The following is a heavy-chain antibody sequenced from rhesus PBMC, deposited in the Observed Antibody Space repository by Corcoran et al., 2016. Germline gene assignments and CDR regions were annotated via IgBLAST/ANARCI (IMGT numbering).Heavy chain of an antibody. V-gene: IGHV4-143*01. CDR3: AGLYGSSYVANFDY. CDR2: IYGHIAGP. J-gene: IGHJ4*01. D-gene: IGHD4-29*01. CDR1: GGSISGYYY. Sequence: QVQLQESGPGLVKPSETLSLTCTVSGGSISGYYYWSWIRQPPGKGLGWIGGIYGHIAGPYYNPSLKGRVTFSKDTSKNQFSRKRSSVTAADTAVYYCAGLYGSSYVANFDYWGQGVLVTVSS.